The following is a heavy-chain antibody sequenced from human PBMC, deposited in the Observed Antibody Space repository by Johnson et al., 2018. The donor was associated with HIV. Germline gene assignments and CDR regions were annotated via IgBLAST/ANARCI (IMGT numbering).Heavy chain of an antibody. CDR1: GFTFSDYY. D-gene: IGHD3-16*01. V-gene: IGHV3-11*04. CDR3: VRDAFDYRDASGRFGGAGFDI. J-gene: IGHJ3*02. Sequence: QVQLVESGGGLVQPGGSLRLSCAASGFTFSDYYMSWIRQAPGKGLEWVSYISSTKNTIYYADSVKGRFTISRDNAKNSLSLQMNSRRAEDTAVYYCVRDAFDYRDASGRFGGAGFDIWGQGTVITVSS. CDR2: ISSTKNTI.